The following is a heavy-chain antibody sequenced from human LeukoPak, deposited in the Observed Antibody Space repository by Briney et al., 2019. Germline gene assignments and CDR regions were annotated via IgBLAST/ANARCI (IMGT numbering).Heavy chain of an antibody. D-gene: IGHD4-17*01. Sequence: ASVKVSCKTSGGTFNNSAISWVRQAPGQGLEWLGGIMPLFGTASYAQKFQGRVTITKDKYTRTVYLELTSLTSDDTAVYYCARDVHGDYGSGWFDPWGQGTLVSVSS. V-gene: IGHV1-69*05. CDR3: ARDVHGDYGSGWFDP. CDR2: IMPLFGTA. J-gene: IGHJ5*02. CDR1: GGTFNNSA.